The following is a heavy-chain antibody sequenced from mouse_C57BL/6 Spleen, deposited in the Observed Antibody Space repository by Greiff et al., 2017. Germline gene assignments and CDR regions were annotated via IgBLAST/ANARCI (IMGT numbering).Heavy chain of an antibody. J-gene: IGHJ4*01. D-gene: IGHD2-13*01. CDR2: ISGGGDYI. CDR3: TGVSCDDAMDD. Sequence: EVKLVESGEGLVKPGGSLKLSCAASGFTFSSYAMSWVRQTPEKRLEWVAYISGGGDYIYYADTVKGRFTISRDNASNTLYLQMSSLKSEDTAMYYCTGVSCDDAMDDWGQGTSVTVSS. V-gene: IGHV5-9-1*02. CDR1: GFTFSSYA.